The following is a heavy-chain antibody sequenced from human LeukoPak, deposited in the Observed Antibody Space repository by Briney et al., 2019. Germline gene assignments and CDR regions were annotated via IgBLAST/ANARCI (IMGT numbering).Heavy chain of an antibody. CDR3: AREMRRGYTYGYDY. J-gene: IGHJ4*02. CDR1: GGSISSSSYY. D-gene: IGHD5-18*01. CDR2: IYYSGST. Sequence: SETLSLTCTVSGGSISSSSYYWGWIRQPPGKGLEWIGSIYYSGSTYYNPSLKSRVTISVDTSKNQFSLKLISVTAADTAVYYCAREMRRGYTYGYDYWGQGTLVTVSS. V-gene: IGHV4-39*07.